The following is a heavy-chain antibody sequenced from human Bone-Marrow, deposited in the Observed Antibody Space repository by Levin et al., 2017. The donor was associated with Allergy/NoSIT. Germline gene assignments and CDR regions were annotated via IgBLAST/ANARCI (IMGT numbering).Heavy chain of an antibody. V-gene: IGHV3-74*01. Sequence: GGSLRLSCAASGFTFSGYWMHWVRQAPGKGLVWVSRINPDGRNTAYAESVKGRFTISRDNAKNTLYLQMNSLRAEDMAVYYCSRDSYTNDVYYGMDVWGPGTTVTVSS. CDR1: GFTFSGYW. D-gene: IGHD1-1*01. CDR3: SRDSYTNDVYYGMDV. J-gene: IGHJ6*02. CDR2: INPDGRNT.